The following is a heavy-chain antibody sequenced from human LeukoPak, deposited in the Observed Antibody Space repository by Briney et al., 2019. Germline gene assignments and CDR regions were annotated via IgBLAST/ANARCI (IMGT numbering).Heavy chain of an antibody. CDR2: INPNSGGT. D-gene: IGHD1-14*01. J-gene: IGHJ6*03. Sequence: ASVKVSCKASGYTFTSYYMHWVRQAPGQGLEWMGWINPNSGGTNYAQKFQGRVTMTRDTSISTAYMELSRLRSDDTAVYYCARVSGNYYYYYMDVWGKGTTVTVSS. CDR3: ARVSGNYYYYYMDV. V-gene: IGHV1-2*02. CDR1: GYTFTSYY.